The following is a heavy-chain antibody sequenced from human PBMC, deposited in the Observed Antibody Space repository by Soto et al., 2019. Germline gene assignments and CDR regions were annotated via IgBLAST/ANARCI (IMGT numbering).Heavy chain of an antibody. CDR1: GFTFGDYA. CDR2: IRSKADGGTT. Sequence: GGSLRLSGTASGFTFGDYAMSWVRQAPGEGLEGVGFIRSKADGGTTEYAASVKGRFTISRDDSKNTLYLQMNNLRPEDTAVYFCAKSLQRCTDTTCFSCMDVWGHGTTVTVSS. V-gene: IGHV3-49*04. CDR3: AKSLQRCTDTTCFSCMDV. J-gene: IGHJ6*02. D-gene: IGHD2-2*01.